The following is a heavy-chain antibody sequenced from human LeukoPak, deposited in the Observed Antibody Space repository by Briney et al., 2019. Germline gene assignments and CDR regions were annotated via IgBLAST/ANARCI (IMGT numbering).Heavy chain of an antibody. CDR3: ARGHTRWLQLVVRSGYFDY. Sequence: GGSLRLSCAASGFTFSSYAMHWVRQAPGKGLEWVAVISYDGSNKYYADSVKGRFTISRDNSKNTLYLQMNSLRAEGTAVYYCARGHTRWLQLVVRSGYFDYWGQGTLVTVSS. CDR2: ISYDGSNK. J-gene: IGHJ4*02. D-gene: IGHD5-12*01. CDR1: GFTFSSYA. V-gene: IGHV3-30-3*01.